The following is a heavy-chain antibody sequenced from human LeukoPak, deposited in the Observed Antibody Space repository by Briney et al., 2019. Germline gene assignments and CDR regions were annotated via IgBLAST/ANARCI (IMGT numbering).Heavy chain of an antibody. Sequence: SETLSLTCTASDYSISSGYYWGWIRQPPGKGLEWIGSMYYSGSTYYNPSLKSRVRVSVDTSKNQFSLKLSSVTAADTAVYYCARGPRYYYDSSGYYRHWGQGTLVTVSS. CDR3: ARGPRYYYDSSGYYRH. CDR1: DYSISSGYY. D-gene: IGHD3-22*01. CDR2: MYYSGST. J-gene: IGHJ4*02. V-gene: IGHV4-38-2*02.